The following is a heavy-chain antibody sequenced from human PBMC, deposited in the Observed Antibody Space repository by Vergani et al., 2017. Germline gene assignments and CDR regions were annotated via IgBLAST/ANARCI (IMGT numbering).Heavy chain of an antibody. CDR1: GFTFDDYA. V-gene: IGHV3-9*01. Sequence: EVQLVESGGGLVQPGRSLRLSCAASGFTFDDYAMHWVRQAPGKGLEWVSGISWNSGSIGYADSVKGRFTISRDNAKNSLYLQMNSLRAEDTALYYCAKALLTDPEDIQLWFARHWGQGTLVTVSS. CDR2: ISWNSGSI. J-gene: IGHJ4*02. CDR3: AKALLTDPEDIQLWFARH. D-gene: IGHD5-18*01.